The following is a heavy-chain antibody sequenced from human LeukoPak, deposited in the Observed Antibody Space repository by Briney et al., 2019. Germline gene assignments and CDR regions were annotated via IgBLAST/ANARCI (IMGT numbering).Heavy chain of an antibody. CDR1: GYTVSSNY. CDR3: ARGGPYYYDSSLRY. Sequence: PGGSLRLSCAASGYTVSSNYMSWVRQAPGKGLEWVSVIYSGGSTYYADSVKGRFTISRDNSKNTLYLQMNSLRAEDTAVYYCARGGPYYYDSSLRYWGQGTLVTVS. D-gene: IGHD3-22*01. J-gene: IGHJ4*02. V-gene: IGHV3-53*01. CDR2: IYSGGST.